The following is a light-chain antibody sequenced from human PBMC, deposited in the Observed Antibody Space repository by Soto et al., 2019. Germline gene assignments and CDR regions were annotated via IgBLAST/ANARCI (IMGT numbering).Light chain of an antibody. CDR2: EVS. V-gene: IGLV2-14*01. CDR1: SSDIGGYKY. Sequence: QSVLTQPASVSGSIGQSITISCTGTSSDIGGYKYVYWYQQHPGKAPKLIIFEVSNRPSGVSERFSGSNSGNTASLTISGLQAEDEADDYCTSYSRYRVLVFGGGTKVTV. CDR3: TSYSRYRVLV. J-gene: IGLJ3*02.